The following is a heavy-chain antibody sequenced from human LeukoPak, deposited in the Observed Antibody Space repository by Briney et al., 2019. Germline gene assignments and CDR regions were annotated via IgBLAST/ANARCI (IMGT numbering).Heavy chain of an antibody. CDR3: ASHAGDTAGPTFDY. CDR1: GGSISGSSYY. J-gene: IGHJ4*02. D-gene: IGHD5-18*01. Sequence: SETLFLTCTVSGGSISGSSYYWGWIRQPPGKGLEWIGSIYHSGSTYYNPSLKSRVTISVDTSKNQFSLKLSSVTAADTAVYYCASHAGDTAGPTFDYWGQGTLVTVSS. V-gene: IGHV4-39*07. CDR2: IYHSGST.